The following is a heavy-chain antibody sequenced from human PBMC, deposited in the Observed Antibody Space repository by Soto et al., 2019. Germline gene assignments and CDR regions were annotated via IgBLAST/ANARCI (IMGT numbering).Heavy chain of an antibody. J-gene: IGHJ4*02. CDR3: AFDVQTGVVYFDT. CDR1: GGTFSTYT. Sequence: QVQLVQSGAEVERPGSSVKVSCKASGGTFSTYTISWVRQAPGQGLEWLGRIIPLFGLPNHAQKFQDRVTITADKSTDTAYLEMNSLRPEDTAVYYCAFDVQTGVVYFDTWGQGTLVTVSS. CDR2: IIPLFGLP. D-gene: IGHD2-21*01. V-gene: IGHV1-69*02.